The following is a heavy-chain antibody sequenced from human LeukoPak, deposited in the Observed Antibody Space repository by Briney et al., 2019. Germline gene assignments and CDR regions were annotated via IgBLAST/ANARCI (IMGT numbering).Heavy chain of an antibody. J-gene: IGHJ4*02. CDR2: IYYSGST. D-gene: IGHD2-2*01. Sequence: SETLSLTCTVSGGSISSSSYYWGWIRQPPGKGLEWIVSIYYSGSTYYNPSLKSRVTISVDTSKNQFSLKLSSVTAADTAVYYCARGGYCSSTSCYFAIDYWGQGTLVTVSS. V-gene: IGHV4-39*07. CDR1: GGSISSSSYY. CDR3: ARGGYCSSTSCYFAIDY.